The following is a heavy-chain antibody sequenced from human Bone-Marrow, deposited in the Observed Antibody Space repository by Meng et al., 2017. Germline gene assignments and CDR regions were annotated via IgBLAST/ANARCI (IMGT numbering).Heavy chain of an antibody. CDR1: GFTVSSNY. V-gene: IGHV3-53*01. J-gene: IGHJ4*02. CDR2: IYSGGST. CDR3: ARDLTPVAGLDY. Sequence: GESLKISCAASGFTVSSNYMSWVRQAPGKGLEWVSVIYSGGSTYYADSVKGRFTISRDNSKNTLYLQMNSLRAEDTAVYYCARDLTPVAGLDYWGQGTLVTVSS. D-gene: IGHD6-19*01.